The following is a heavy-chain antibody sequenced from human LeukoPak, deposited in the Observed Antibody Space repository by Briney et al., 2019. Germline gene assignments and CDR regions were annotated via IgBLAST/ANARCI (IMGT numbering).Heavy chain of an antibody. V-gene: IGHV3-11*01. J-gene: IGHJ4*01. Sequence: GGSLRLSCVFSGFGFSDSHMTWIRQTPGKGLEWLAYISGSGSDIYYADSVKGRFTISRDNAKNSLYLKMNSLRPDDTALYYCSTDPRLLIYWGHGTLVTVSS. D-gene: IGHD2-8*01. CDR3: STDPRLLIY. CDR1: GFGFSDSH. CDR2: ISGSGSDI.